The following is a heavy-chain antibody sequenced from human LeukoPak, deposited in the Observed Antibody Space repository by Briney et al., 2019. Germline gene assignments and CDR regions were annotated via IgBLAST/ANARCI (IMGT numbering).Heavy chain of an antibody. D-gene: IGHD1-26*01. CDR3: AGGATGYYYYGMDV. Sequence: PGGSLRLSCAASGFDFSSYSMNWVRQAPGKGLEWVSAISPWSDYIYYVDSVKGRFTISRDYAKNSLYLQMNSLRAEDTAVYYCAGGATGYYYYGMDVWGQGTTVTVSS. J-gene: IGHJ6*02. CDR1: GFDFSSYS. V-gene: IGHV3-21*01. CDR2: ISPWSDYI.